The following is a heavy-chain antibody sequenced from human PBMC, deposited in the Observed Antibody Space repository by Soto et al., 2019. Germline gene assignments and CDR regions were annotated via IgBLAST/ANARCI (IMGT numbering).Heavy chain of an antibody. CDR3: AKFPLRPYYFDY. CDR1: GFTFSNYD. Sequence: EVQLLDSGGGLVQPGGSLRLSCAASGFTFSNYDMTWVRQAPGKGLEWVSRIGGSGDRTYYADSVKGRFTISRDNSRNTLYLQMNSLRAEDTAMYYCAKFPLRPYYFDYLGQGSMVTVSS. CDR2: IGGSGDRT. D-gene: IGHD4-17*01. V-gene: IGHV3-23*01. J-gene: IGHJ4*02.